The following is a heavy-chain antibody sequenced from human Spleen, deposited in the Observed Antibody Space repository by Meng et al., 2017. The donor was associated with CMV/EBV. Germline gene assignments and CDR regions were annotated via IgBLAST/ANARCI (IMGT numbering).Heavy chain of an antibody. V-gene: IGHV3-30-3*02. CDR3: AKDVQGSTSWYGIDY. J-gene: IGHJ4*02. CDR2: ISFDGSNK. D-gene: IGHD6-13*01. CDR1: AFTFRRYS. Sequence: SAFTFRRYSMHWVRQAPGKGLEWVAAISFDGSNKYYAVSVKGRFTISRDNSKNTLYLQMNSLGAEDTAVYYCAKDVQGSTSWYGIDYWGQGTLVTVSS.